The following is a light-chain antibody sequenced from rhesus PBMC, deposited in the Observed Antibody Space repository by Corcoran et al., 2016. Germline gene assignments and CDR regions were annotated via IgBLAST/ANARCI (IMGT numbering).Light chain of an antibody. CDR1: QSVSSY. V-gene: IGKV3S9*01. Sequence: EIVMTQSPATLSLSPGERATLSCRASQSVSSYVAWYQQKPEQTPRLLIYGASSRSTGIPDRFSGSGCGTDFTHIISSLEPEDVGVYYCQQFNNWYSFSQGTKVEIE. CDR2: GAS. CDR3: QQFNNWYS. J-gene: IGKJ2*01.